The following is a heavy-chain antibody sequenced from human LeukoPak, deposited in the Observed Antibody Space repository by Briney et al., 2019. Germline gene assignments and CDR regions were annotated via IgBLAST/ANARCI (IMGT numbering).Heavy chain of an antibody. D-gene: IGHD1-26*01. V-gene: IGHV3-64*02. J-gene: IGHJ4*02. Sequence: GGSLRLSCVGSGFSFRYFAIHRVRQAPGKGLEYVSVINTDGRITYYADSVKGRFTISRDNSKNTVYLQMGSLRGDDMAVYYCTRDGGSFCDFDYWGQGALVTVSS. CDR3: TRDGGSFCDFDY. CDR1: GFSFRYFA. CDR2: INTDGRIT.